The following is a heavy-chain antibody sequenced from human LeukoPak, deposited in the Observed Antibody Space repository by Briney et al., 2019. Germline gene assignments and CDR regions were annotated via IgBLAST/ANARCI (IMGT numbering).Heavy chain of an antibody. Sequence: PSETLSLTCTVSGGPISRSTHYWGWIRQPPGKGLEWIGSIHYSGSTYYNPSLKSRVTISVDTSKNQFSLKLSSVTAADTAVYYCARPGGSGSYSDQNWFDPWGQGTLVTVSS. CDR2: IHYSGST. V-gene: IGHV4-39*01. J-gene: IGHJ5*02. CDR1: GGPISRSTHY. D-gene: IGHD3-10*01. CDR3: ARPGGSGSYSDQNWFDP.